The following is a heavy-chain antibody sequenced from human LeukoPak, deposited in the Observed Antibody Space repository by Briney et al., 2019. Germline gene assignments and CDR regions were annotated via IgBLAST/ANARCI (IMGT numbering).Heavy chain of an antibody. V-gene: IGHV3-74*01. D-gene: IGHD6-13*01. CDR1: GFTFSSYW. CDR2: INSDGSST. CDR3: AKRRYSSSWYYFDY. J-gene: IGHJ4*02. Sequence: GGSLRLSCAASGFTFSSYWMHWVRQAPGKGLVWVSRINSDGSSTSYADSVKGRFTISRDNGKNTLYLQMNSLRAEDTAVYYCAKRRYSSSWYYFDYWGQGTLVTVSS.